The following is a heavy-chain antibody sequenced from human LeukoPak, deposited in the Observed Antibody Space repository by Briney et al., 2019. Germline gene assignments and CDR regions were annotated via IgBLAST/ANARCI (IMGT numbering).Heavy chain of an antibody. J-gene: IGHJ6*02. V-gene: IGHV3-30-3*01. CDR3: ARVGYCSSTSCSYYYYYGMDV. Sequence: GGFLRFSCAASEFTFSSYAMHWVRQAPGKGLERVTVISYDGSNKYYAYSVKGRFTISRDTIKNTLYLQMNSLRAEDTAVYYCARVGYCSSTSCSYYYYYGMDVWGQGTTVTVSS. CDR1: EFTFSSYA. D-gene: IGHD2-2*01. CDR2: ISYDGSNK.